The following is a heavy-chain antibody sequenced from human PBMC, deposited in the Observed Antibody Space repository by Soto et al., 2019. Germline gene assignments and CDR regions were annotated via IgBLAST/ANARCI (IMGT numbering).Heavy chain of an antibody. CDR1: EFGRIDHC. CDR2: MSSTTSAI. D-gene: IGHD3-3*01. J-gene: IGHJ6*02. CDR3: ARATDFWSHMDV. V-gene: IGHV3-11*01. Sequence: HSDTASEFGRIDHCRSWISQAPGKGLEWISYMSSTTSAIYYAESVKGRFTISRDNAKNSLYLQMNSLRAEDTAVYYCARATDFWSHMDVWGQGTTVTVSS.